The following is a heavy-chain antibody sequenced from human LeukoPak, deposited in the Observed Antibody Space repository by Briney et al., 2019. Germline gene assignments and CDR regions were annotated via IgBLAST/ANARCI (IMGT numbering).Heavy chain of an antibody. D-gene: IGHD3-22*01. CDR3: AKDRGYYDSSIFDY. CDR2: IRYDGSNK. V-gene: IGHV3-30*02. Sequence: PGGSLRLSCAASGFTFSSYGMSWVRQAPGKGLEWVAFIRYDGSNKYYADSVKGRFTISRDNSKNTLYLQMNSLRAEDTAVYYCAKDRGYYDSSIFDYWGQGTLVTVSS. CDR1: GFTFSSYG. J-gene: IGHJ4*02.